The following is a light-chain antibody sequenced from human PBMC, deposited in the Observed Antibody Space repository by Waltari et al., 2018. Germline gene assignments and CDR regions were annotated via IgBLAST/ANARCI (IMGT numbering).Light chain of an antibody. Sequence: QQREEGPRFLMKVNSDGSHSKGDGIPDRFSGSSSGAERYLTISTVQSEDEAVYYCQTGGHGTWVFGGGTKLTVL. V-gene: IGLV4-69*02. CDR2: VNSDGSH. CDR3: QTGGHGTWV. J-gene: IGLJ3*02.